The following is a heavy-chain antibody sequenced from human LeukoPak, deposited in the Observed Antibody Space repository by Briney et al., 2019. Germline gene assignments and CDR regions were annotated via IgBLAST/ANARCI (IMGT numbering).Heavy chain of an antibody. J-gene: IGHJ4*02. CDR3: ARGRSSGGSYYGSDY. Sequence: PSETLSLTCAVYGGSFSGYYWSWIRQPPGKGLEWIGEINHSGSTNYNPSLKSRVTISVDTSKNQFSLKLSSATAADTAVYYCARGRSSGGSYYGSDYWGQGTLVTVSS. V-gene: IGHV4-34*01. CDR1: GGSFSGYY. D-gene: IGHD1-26*01. CDR2: INHSGST.